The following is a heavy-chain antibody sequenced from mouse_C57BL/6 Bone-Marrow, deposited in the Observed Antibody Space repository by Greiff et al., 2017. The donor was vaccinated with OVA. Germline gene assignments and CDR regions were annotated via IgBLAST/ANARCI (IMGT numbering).Heavy chain of an antibody. CDR1: GYTFTSYW. CDR3: ARGSGSRNFDY. D-gene: IGHD1-1*01. J-gene: IGHJ2*01. V-gene: IGHV1-55*01. CDR2: IYPGSGST. Sequence: QVQLQQPGAELVKPGASVKMSCKASGYTFTSYWITWVKQRPGQGLEWIGDIYPGSGSTNYNEKFKSKATLTVDKSSSTAYMQLSSLTSEDSAVYYCARGSGSRNFDYWGQGTTLTVSS.